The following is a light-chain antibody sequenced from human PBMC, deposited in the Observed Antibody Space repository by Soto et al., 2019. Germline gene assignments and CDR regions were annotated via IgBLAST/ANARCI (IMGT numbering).Light chain of an antibody. Sequence: QSVLTQPASVYGSPGRSITISCTGTGSDIGSYNYVSWYQHHPGKVPKFIIYDVTNRPSGVSDRFSGSKSGNTASLTISGLQAEDEADYYCNSYTSASTYVFGTGTKVTVL. CDR3: NSYTSASTYV. V-gene: IGLV2-14*03. CDR1: GSDIGSYNY. J-gene: IGLJ1*01. CDR2: DVT.